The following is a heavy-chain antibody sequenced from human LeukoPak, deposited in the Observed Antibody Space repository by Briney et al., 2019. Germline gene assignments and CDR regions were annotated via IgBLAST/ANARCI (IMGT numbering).Heavy chain of an antibody. J-gene: IGHJ5*02. CDR3: VRDHLACSGDTCFSAHWFDP. Sequence: PSETLSLTCAVSGDSITSAFHWGWVRQPPGKGLEWIGSISHSGTTYYAPSFKSRLTISLDPSKNQLSLKLSSVTAADTAVFFCVRDHLACSGDTCFSAHWFDPWGHGTLVIVSS. V-gene: IGHV4-38-2*02. CDR1: GDSITSAFH. D-gene: IGHD2-15*01. CDR2: ISHSGTT.